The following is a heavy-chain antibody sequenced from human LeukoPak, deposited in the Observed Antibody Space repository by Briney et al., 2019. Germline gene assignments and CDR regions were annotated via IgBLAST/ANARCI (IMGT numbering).Heavy chain of an antibody. J-gene: IGHJ4*02. CDR2: ISWNSGSI. D-gene: IGHD2-21*02. Sequence: PGGSLRLSCAASGFTFDDYAMHWVRQAPGKGLEWVSHISWNSGSIGYADSVKGRFTISRDNAKNSLYLQMNSLRAEDTASYYCAKGYCGADCSFDYWGQGTLVTVSS. CDR1: GFTFDDYA. V-gene: IGHV3-9*01. CDR3: AKGYCGADCSFDY.